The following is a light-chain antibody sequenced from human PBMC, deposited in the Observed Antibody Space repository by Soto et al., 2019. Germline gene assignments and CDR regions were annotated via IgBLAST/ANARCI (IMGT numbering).Light chain of an antibody. CDR1: QSISSW. CDR3: QQYNSYSIT. J-gene: IGKJ5*01. Sequence: DIQMTRSPSTLSASVGARVTIPCRASQSISSWLAWYQQKPGKAPKLLIYDASSLESGVPSRFSGSGSGTEFTLTISSLQPDDFATYYCQQYNSYSITFGQGTRLEIK. CDR2: DAS. V-gene: IGKV1-5*01.